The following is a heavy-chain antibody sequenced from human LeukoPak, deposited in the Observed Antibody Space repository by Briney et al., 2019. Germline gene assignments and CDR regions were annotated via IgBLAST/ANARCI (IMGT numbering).Heavy chain of an antibody. D-gene: IGHD6-13*01. CDR1: GGSISSGGYS. Sequence: SETLSLTCTVSGGSISSGGYSWSWIRQPPGKGLAWIGYIYHSGSTYYNPSLKSRVTISVDRSKNQFSLKLSSVTAADTAVYYCARSLPPGSSWPDNWFDPWGQGTLVTVSS. V-gene: IGHV4-30-2*01. J-gene: IGHJ5*02. CDR3: ARSLPPGSSWPDNWFDP. CDR2: IYHSGST.